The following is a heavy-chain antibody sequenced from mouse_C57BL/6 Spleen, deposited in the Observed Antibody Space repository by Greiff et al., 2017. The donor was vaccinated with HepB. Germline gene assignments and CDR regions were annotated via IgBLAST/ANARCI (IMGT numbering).Heavy chain of an antibody. CDR1: GYTFTSYW. CDR2: IYPGNSDT. Sequence: EVQLQQSGTVLARPGASVKMSCKTSGYTFTSYWMHWVKQRPGQGLEWIGAIYPGNSDTSYNQKFKGKAKLTAVTSASTAYMELSCLTNEDSAVYYGTRPHIYDYDVGAYWGQGTLVTVSA. D-gene: IGHD2-4*01. V-gene: IGHV1-5*01. CDR3: TRPHIYDYDVGAY. J-gene: IGHJ3*01.